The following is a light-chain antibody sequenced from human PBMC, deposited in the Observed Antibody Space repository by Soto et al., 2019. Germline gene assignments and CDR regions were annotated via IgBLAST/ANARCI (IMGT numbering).Light chain of an antibody. V-gene: IGLV1-40*01. J-gene: IGLJ2*01. Sequence: QPVLTQPPSVSGAPGQRVTISCTGSSSNIGAGYDVHWYQQLPGTATKLLIYGNSNRPSGVPDRFSGSKSGTSASLAITGLQAEDEADYYCQSYDSSLSGSVFGGGTQLTVL. CDR2: GNS. CDR1: SSNIGAGYD. CDR3: QSYDSSLSGSV.